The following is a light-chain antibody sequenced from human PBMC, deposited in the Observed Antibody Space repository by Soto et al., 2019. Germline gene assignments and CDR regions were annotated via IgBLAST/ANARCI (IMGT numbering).Light chain of an antibody. CDR3: QQSYSAPHT. Sequence: DIQMTQSPSSLSASVGDRVTITCRASQSINIHLSWYRDKQGEGPKLLICAASTLQSGVPSRFSGSGSGTDFTLTISSLQPEDFATYYCQQSYSAPHTFGQGTKLEIK. CDR2: AAS. J-gene: IGKJ2*01. V-gene: IGKV1-39*01. CDR1: QSINIH.